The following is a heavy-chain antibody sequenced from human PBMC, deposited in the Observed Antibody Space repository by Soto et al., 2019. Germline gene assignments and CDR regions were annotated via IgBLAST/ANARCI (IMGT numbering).Heavy chain of an antibody. D-gene: IGHD6-13*01. V-gene: IGHV3-33*01. Sequence: QVQLVESGGGVVQPGRSLRLSCAASGLTFSDHDMHWVSQAPGKGLEWVAVIWNDGSIKYYIDSVKGRFTISRDNSKNTVYLQLDNLRAEDTAVYYCARAGYSNTWRFDYWGQGALVTVSS. CDR1: GLTFSDHD. J-gene: IGHJ4*02. CDR3: ARAGYSNTWRFDY. CDR2: IWNDGSIK.